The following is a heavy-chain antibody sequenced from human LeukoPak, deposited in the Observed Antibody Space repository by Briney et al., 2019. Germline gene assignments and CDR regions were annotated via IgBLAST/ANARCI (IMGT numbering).Heavy chain of an antibody. CDR3: ASATTVVNPFDY. Sequence: GASVKVSCTASGYTFTSYYMHWVRQAPGQGLEWMGIINPSGGSTSYAQKFQGRVTMTRDTSTSTVYMELSSLRSEDTAVYYCASATTVVNPFDYWGQGTLVTVSS. J-gene: IGHJ4*02. CDR2: INPSGGST. V-gene: IGHV1-46*01. D-gene: IGHD4-23*01. CDR1: GYTFTSYY.